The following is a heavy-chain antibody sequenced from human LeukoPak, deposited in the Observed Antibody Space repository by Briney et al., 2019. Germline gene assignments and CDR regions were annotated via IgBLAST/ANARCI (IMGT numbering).Heavy chain of an antibody. D-gene: IGHD3-3*01. Sequence: SETLSLTCAVYGGSFSGYYWSWIRQPPGKGLEWIGYIYYSGSTYYNPSLKSRVTISVDTSKNQFSLKLSSVTAADTAVYYCARGSRFLEWLSWFDPWGRGTLVTVSS. CDR3: ARGSRFLEWLSWFDP. CDR2: IYYSGST. CDR1: GGSFSGYY. J-gene: IGHJ5*02. V-gene: IGHV4-34*09.